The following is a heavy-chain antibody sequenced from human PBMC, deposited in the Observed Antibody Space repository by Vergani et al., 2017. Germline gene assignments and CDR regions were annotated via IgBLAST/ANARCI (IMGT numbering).Heavy chain of an antibody. CDR2: ISYDGSNK. CDR3: ARDPYDGPNYYMDV. Sequence: QVQLVESGGGVVQPGRSLRLSCAASGFTFSSYAMHWVRQAPGKGLEWVAVISYDGSNKYYADSVKGRFTITRDNSKNTLYLQMNSLRSEDTAVYYCARDPYDGPNYYMDVWDKGTTVTVS. CDR1: GFTFSSYA. D-gene: IGHD3-3*01. V-gene: IGHV3-30-3*01. J-gene: IGHJ6*03.